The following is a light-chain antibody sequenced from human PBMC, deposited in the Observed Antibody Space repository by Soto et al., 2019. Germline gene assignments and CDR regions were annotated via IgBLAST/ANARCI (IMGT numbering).Light chain of an antibody. CDR1: QSVSRSY. CDR3: QQYGSSPIT. Sequence: EIVLTQSPATLSLSPGERATLSCGASQSVSRSYLAWYQQKPGLAHRLLIYDASSRATGIPDRFSGSGSGTDFTLTISRLEPEDFAVYYCQQYGSSPITFGQGTRLEIK. CDR2: DAS. J-gene: IGKJ5*01. V-gene: IGKV3D-20*01.